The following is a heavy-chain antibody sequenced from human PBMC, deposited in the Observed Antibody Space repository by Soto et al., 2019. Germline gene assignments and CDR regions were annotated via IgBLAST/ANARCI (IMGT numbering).Heavy chain of an antibody. CDR1: GFTFSNYA. J-gene: IGHJ4*02. CDR3: AKSRYSGSSGDFYDF. D-gene: IGHD3-22*01. Sequence: EVQLLESGGGLVQPGGSLRLSCAASGFTFSNYAMSWVRQAPGKGLEWVSGIGGRATSAYYADSVKGRFAISRDNSYNPLFLQLNSLRAEDTAVYYCAKSRYSGSSGDFYDFWGQGTLVSVSS. V-gene: IGHV3-23*01. CDR2: IGGRATSA.